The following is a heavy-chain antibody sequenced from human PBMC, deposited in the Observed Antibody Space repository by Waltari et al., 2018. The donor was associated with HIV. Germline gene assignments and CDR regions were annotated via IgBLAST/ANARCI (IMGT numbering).Heavy chain of an antibody. CDR3: ARRGVLTYYYTMDV. Sequence: QVQLVASGGGVVQPGRSLRRSCANSRVTYRHHHIHLLRQAPGKGLEWVAVLSYDGSDKYYADSVRGRFTISRDNSKNTLYLQMNNLRAEDTAVYFCARRGVLTYYYTMDVWGQGTTVTVSS. D-gene: IGHD3-10*01. CDR1: RVTYRHHH. V-gene: IGHV3-30*03. CDR2: LSYDGSDK. J-gene: IGHJ6*02.